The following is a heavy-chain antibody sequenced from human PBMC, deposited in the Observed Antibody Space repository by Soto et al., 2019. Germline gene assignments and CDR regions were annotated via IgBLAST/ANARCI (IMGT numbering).Heavy chain of an antibody. D-gene: IGHD1-7*01. V-gene: IGHV4-39*01. Sequence: SETLSLTCTVSGGSISSSSYYWGLIRQPPGKGLEWIGSIYYSGSTYYNPSLKSRVTISVDTSKNQFSLELSSVTAADTAVYYCARQNWNFLFDYWGQGTLVTVSS. CDR3: ARQNWNFLFDY. J-gene: IGHJ4*02. CDR1: GGSISSSSYY. CDR2: IYYSGST.